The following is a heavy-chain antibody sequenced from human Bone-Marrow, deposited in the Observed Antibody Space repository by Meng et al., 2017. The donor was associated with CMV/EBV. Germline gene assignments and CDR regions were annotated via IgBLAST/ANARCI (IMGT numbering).Heavy chain of an antibody. CDR1: GFTFTDYY. CDR2: INSNTGCT. J-gene: IGHJ4*02. V-gene: IGHV1-2*02. CDR3: AGGLRQADY. Sequence: ASVKVSCQASGFTFTDYYIHWVRQAPGEGLEWMGWINSNTGCTKFPQTFQGRVTMTRDTSITTAYMELSRLRSDDTAVYFCAGGLRQADYWGQGTLVTVSS. D-gene: IGHD2-15*01.